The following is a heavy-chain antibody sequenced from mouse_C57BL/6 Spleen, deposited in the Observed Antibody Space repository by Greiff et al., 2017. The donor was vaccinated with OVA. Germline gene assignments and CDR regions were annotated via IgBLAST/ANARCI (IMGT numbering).Heavy chain of an antibody. J-gene: IGHJ1*03. D-gene: IGHD1-1*01. CDR2: IDPSDSYT. V-gene: IGHV1-50*01. CDR3: AKGDYYGSSLRWYFDV. CDR1: GYTFTSYW. Sequence: QVQLKQPGAELVKPGASVKLSCKASGYTFTSYWMQWVKQRPGQGLEWIGEIDPSDSYTNYNQKFKGKATLTVDTSSSTAYMQLSSLTSEDSAVYYCAKGDYYGSSLRWYFDVWGTGTTVTVSS.